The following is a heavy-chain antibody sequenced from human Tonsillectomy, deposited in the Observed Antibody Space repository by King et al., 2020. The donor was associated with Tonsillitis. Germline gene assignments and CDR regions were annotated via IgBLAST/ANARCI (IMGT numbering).Heavy chain of an antibody. CDR3: ARGGNYYVSSGYYNFDY. V-gene: IGHV1-69*12. D-gene: IGHD3-22*01. CDR1: GGTFSSYA. CDR2: IIPIFGTA. Sequence: QLVQSGAEVKKPGSSVKVSCKASGGTFSSYAISWVRQAPGQGLEWMGGIIPIFGTANYAQKFQGRVTITADESTSTAYMELSSLRSEDTAVYYCARGGNYYVSSGYYNFDYWGQGTLVTVSS. J-gene: IGHJ4*02.